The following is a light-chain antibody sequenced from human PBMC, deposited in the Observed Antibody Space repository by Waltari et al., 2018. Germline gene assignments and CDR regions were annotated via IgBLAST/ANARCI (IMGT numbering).Light chain of an antibody. CDR1: QSLLHSNGNTY. CDR2: GGS. CDR3: VQAIAFPLT. Sequence: DIVMTQTPLSLPITPGEPASISCRSSQSLLHSNGNTYLHWYLQKPGQSPQLLIYGGSNRASGVPDSFSGSGSGTDFTLKISKVEAEDVGVYYCVQAIAFPLTFGGGTKVEIK. V-gene: IGKV2-40*01. J-gene: IGKJ4*01.